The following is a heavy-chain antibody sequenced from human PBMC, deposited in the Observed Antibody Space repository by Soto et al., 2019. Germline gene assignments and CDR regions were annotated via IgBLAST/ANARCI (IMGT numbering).Heavy chain of an antibody. J-gene: IGHJ3*02. Sequence: PGGSLRLSCAASGFTFSSYGMHWVRQAPGKGLEWVAVISYDGSNKYYADSVKGRFTISRDNSKNTLYLQMNSLRAEDTAVYYCAREPYANDAFDIWGQGTMVTVSS. D-gene: IGHD2-2*01. CDR3: AREPYANDAFDI. V-gene: IGHV3-30*03. CDR1: GFTFSSYG. CDR2: ISYDGSNK.